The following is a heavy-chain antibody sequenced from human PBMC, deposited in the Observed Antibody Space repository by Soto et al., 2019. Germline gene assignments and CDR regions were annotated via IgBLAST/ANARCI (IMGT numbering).Heavy chain of an antibody. CDR1: GGSVSSTNW. V-gene: IGHV4-4*02. CDR2: IYHSGSP. Sequence: QVQLRQSGPGLVKTSGTLSLTCAVSGGSVSSTNWWTWVRQPPGKRLEWIGEIYHSGSPTYSPSLRGRATISVDKSNNQFSLRLRSAPAADTAVYYCATPPPPIVVTLLPIPPWGQGIQVTVSS. D-gene: IGHD2-21*01. J-gene: IGHJ5*02. CDR3: ATPPPPIVVTLLPIPP.